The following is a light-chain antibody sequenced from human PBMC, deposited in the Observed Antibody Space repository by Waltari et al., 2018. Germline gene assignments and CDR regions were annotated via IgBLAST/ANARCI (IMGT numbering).Light chain of an antibody. Sequence: EIVLTQSPATLSLSPGERATLSCRASQSVSSYLAWYQQKPGQAPRLLIHDASNRATGIPARFSGSGSGTDFTLTIRSLEPEDFAVYDCQQRSNWPPTFGQGTKLEIK. CDR3: QQRSNWPPT. V-gene: IGKV3-11*01. J-gene: IGKJ2*01. CDR1: QSVSSY. CDR2: DAS.